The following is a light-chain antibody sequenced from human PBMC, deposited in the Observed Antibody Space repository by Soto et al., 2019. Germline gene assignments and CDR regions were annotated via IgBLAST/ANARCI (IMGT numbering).Light chain of an antibody. CDR3: QQYYSYPRT. V-gene: IGKV1-8*01. CDR1: QGISSY. Sequence: AIRMTQSPSSFSASTGDRVTITCRASQGISSYLAWYQQKPGKAPKLLIYAASTLQSGLPSRFSGSGSGTDFTLTITCLQSEDVATYSCQQYYSYPRTFGQGTKLEIK. J-gene: IGKJ2*02. CDR2: AAS.